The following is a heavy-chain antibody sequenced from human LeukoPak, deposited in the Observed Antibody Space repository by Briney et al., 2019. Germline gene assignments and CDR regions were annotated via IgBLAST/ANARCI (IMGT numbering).Heavy chain of an antibody. J-gene: IGHJ4*02. Sequence: GGSLRLSCAASGFTFSSYCMHWVRQAPGKGLVGVSRINSDGSSTSYADSVKGRFTISRDNAKNTLYLQMNSLRAEDTAVYYCTREFDYWGQGTLVTVSS. CDR1: GFTFSSYC. CDR3: TREFDY. CDR2: INSDGSST. V-gene: IGHV3-74*01.